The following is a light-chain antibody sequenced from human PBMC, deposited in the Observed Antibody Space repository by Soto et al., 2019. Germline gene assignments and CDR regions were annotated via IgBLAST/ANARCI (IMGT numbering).Light chain of an antibody. Sequence: EIVMTQSPGTLSLSPGERATISCRASQVIGSRYLAWYHQKSGQAPRLLIYGASRRATGIPDWFSGSGSGTDFTLTISRLEPEDFGVYYCQQFGSAIPHTFGQGTKLEIK. CDR3: QQFGSAIPHT. J-gene: IGKJ2*01. CDR1: QVIGSRY. CDR2: GAS. V-gene: IGKV3-20*01.